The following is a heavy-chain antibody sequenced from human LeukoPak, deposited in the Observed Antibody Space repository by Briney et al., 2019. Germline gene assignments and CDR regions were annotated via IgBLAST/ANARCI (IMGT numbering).Heavy chain of an antibody. V-gene: IGHV3-21*01. D-gene: IGHD6-19*01. CDR3: ARDAPIAVAGTALWYYYGMDV. CDR2: ISSSSSSI. Sequence: GGSLRLSCAASGFTFSSYSMNWVRQAPGKGLEWVSSISSSSSSIYYADSVKGRFTISRDNAKNSLYLQMNSLRAEDTAVYYCARDAPIAVAGTALWYYYGMDVWGKGTTVTVSS. J-gene: IGHJ6*04. CDR1: GFTFSSYS.